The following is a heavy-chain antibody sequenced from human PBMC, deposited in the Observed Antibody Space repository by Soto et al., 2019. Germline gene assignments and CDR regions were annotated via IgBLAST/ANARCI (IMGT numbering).Heavy chain of an antibody. V-gene: IGHV3-21*01. J-gene: IGHJ2*01. CDR3: ARDCGSGGDCYSHNWYFDL. Sequence: GGSLRLSCAASGFTFSSYSMNWVRQAPGKGLEWVSSISSSSSYIYYADSVKGRFTISRDNAKNSLYLQMNSLRAEDTAVYYCARDCGSGGDCYSHNWYFDLWGRGTLVTVYS. CDR2: ISSSSSYI. D-gene: IGHD2-21*02. CDR1: GFTFSSYS.